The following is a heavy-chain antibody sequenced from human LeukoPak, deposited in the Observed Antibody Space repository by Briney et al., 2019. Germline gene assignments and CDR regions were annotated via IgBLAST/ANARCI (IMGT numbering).Heavy chain of an antibody. CDR3: ARGVVPAAITSWFDP. D-gene: IGHD2-2*01. V-gene: IGHV1-69*13. J-gene: IGHJ5*02. CDR1: GGTFSNHV. Sequence: SVKVSCKASGGTFSNHVMTWVRQAPGQGLEWMGGIISAFGPANYAQKFQGRVTITADESINTAYMELSSLRSEDTAVYYCARGVVPAAITSWFDPWGQGTLVTVSS. CDR2: IISAFGPA.